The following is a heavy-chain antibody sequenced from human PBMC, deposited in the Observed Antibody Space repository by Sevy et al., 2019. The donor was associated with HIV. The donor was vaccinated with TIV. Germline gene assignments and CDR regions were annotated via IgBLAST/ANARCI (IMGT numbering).Heavy chain of an antibody. V-gene: IGHV3-11*01. CDR2: ISGSGSTI. J-gene: IGHJ4*02. Sequence: GGSLRLSCAASGFTFSDYYMSWIRQAPGKGLEWVSYISGSGSTIYYADSVKGRFTISSDNAKNSLFLQMNSLRAEDTAVYYCARATRGGAIYFDYWGQGTLVTVSS. D-gene: IGHD3-16*01. CDR3: ARATRGGAIYFDY. CDR1: GFTFSDYY.